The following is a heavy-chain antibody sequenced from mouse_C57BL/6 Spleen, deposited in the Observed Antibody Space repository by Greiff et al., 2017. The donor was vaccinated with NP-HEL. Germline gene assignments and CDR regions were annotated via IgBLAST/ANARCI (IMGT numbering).Heavy chain of an antibody. CDR3: ARDEDYGSSYGY. Sequence: VQLKESGGGLVKPGGSLKLSCAASGFTFSSYAMSWVRQTPEKRLEWVATISDGGSYTYYPDNVKGRFTISRDNAKNNLYLQMSHLKSEDTAMYYCARDEDYGSSYGYWGQGTTLTVSS. D-gene: IGHD1-1*01. CDR1: GFTFSSYA. CDR2: ISDGGSYT. J-gene: IGHJ2*01. V-gene: IGHV5-4*01.